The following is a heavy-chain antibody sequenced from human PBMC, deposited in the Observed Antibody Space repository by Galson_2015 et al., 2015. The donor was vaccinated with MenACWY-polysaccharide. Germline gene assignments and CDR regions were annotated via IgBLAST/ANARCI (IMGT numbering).Heavy chain of an antibody. D-gene: IGHD6-13*01. J-gene: IGHJ6*02. CDR3: ARDRARIAAAGYYYGMDV. V-gene: IGHV3-21*01. Sequence: SLRLSCAASGFTFSSYSMNWVRQAPGKGLEWVSSISSSSSYIYYADSVKGRFTISRDNAKNSLYLQMNSPRAEDTAVYYCARDRARIAAAGYYYGMDVWGQGTTVTVSS. CDR2: ISSSSSYI. CDR1: GFTFSSYS.